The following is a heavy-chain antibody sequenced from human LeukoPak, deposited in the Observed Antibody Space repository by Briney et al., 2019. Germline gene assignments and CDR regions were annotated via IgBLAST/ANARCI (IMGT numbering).Heavy chain of an antibody. CDR3: AKDLTGDQNWIDP. Sequence: GGSLRLSCAAPGFTFSSYGMHWVRQAPGKGLEWVAFIRYDGSNKYYADSVKGRFTISRDNSKNTLYLQMNSLRAEDTAVYYCAKDLTGDQNWIDPWGQGTLVTVSS. D-gene: IGHD7-27*01. CDR2: IRYDGSNK. V-gene: IGHV3-30*02. J-gene: IGHJ5*02. CDR1: GFTFSSYG.